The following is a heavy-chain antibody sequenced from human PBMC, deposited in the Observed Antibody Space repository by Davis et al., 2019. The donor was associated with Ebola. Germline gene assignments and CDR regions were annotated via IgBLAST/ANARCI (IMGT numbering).Heavy chain of an antibody. CDR1: GYTFTDYF. CDR3: ARGVSSNCSGNRCYRLNWFDP. J-gene: IGHJ5*02. D-gene: IGHD2-15*01. CDR2: INPNSGDT. Sequence: ASVKVSCKASGYTFTDYFMHWVRQAPGQGLEWMGWINPNSGDTFYAQKFEGRVTMTRDTSISTASMELSSLRSEDTAVYYCARGVSSNCSGNRCYRLNWFDPWGQGSLVTVSS. V-gene: IGHV1-2*02.